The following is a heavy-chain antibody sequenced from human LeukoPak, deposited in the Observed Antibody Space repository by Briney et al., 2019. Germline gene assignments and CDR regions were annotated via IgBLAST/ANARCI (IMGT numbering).Heavy chain of an antibody. CDR3: AICITMVRGFFDY. Sequence: GGSLRLSCAASGFTFSSYSMNWVRQAPWKGLEWVSSISSSSSYIYYADSVKGRFTISRDNAKNSLYLQMNSLRAEDTAVYYCAICITMVRGFFDYWGQGTLVTVSS. CDR1: GFTFSSYS. J-gene: IGHJ4*02. D-gene: IGHD3-10*01. CDR2: ISSSSSYI. V-gene: IGHV3-21*01.